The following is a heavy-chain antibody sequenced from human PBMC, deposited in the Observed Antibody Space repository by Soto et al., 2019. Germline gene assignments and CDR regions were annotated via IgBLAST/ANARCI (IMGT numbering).Heavy chain of an antibody. Sequence: EVQLLESGGGLRQPGGSLILSCVAYGYNFNKYAVSWVRQAPGKGLEWVSAISSGGDNTHYADSVKGRFTITRDNSKKMLYLEMNSLTVEDTAVYYCVRRAQYFDGTGFHAFDIWGQGTRVTVSS. CDR2: ISSGGDNT. CDR3: VRRAQYFDGTGFHAFDI. D-gene: IGHD3-22*01. CDR1: GYNFNKYA. J-gene: IGHJ3*02. V-gene: IGHV3-23*01.